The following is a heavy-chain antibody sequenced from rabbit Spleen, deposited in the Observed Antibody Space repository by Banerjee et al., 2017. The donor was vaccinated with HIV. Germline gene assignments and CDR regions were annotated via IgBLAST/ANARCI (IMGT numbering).Heavy chain of an antibody. J-gene: IGHJ6*01. CDR1: GVSFSGNSY. V-gene: IGHV1S40*01. CDR2: IEGGSSSFT. D-gene: IGHD1-1*01. CDR3: ARDTSSSFSSYGMDL. Sequence: QSLEESGGDRVKPGASLTLTCIASGVSFSGNSYMCWVRQAPEKGLEWIACIEGGSSSFTYFASWAKGRFTISKTSSTTVTLQMTSLTAADTATYFCARDTSSSFSSYGMDLWGQGTLVTVS.